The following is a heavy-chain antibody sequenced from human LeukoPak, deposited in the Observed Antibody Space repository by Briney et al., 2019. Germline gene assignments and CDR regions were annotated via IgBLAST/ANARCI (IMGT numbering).Heavy chain of an antibody. J-gene: IGHJ3*02. Sequence: PGGSLRLSCAASGFTFSSFYMHWVRQAPGKGLVWVSRINGDGTIINYADSVKGRFTISRDNAKNTLYLQMNSLRAEDTALYYCARGEYQHAFDIWGQGTMVSVSS. CDR2: INGDGTII. V-gene: IGHV3-74*01. CDR3: ARGEYQHAFDI. D-gene: IGHD2-2*01. CDR1: GFTFSSFY.